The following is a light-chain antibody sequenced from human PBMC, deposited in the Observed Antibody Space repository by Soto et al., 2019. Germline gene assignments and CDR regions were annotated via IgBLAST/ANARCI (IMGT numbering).Light chain of an antibody. V-gene: IGLV2-14*01. CDR1: SNDVGGYKY. Sequence: QSALTQPASVSGSPGQSITICCPGKSNDVGGYKYVSWSQQHPGKAPKLLVFEVTNRPSEVSNPFSGSKRGNTASLTISGLHAEDEDDYYCSSLKITSHFGFGNGTKVTV. CDR2: EVT. J-gene: IGLJ1*01. CDR3: SSLKITSHFG.